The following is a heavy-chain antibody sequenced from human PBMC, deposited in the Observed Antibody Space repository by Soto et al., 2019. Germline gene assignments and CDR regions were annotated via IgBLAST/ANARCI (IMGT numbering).Heavy chain of an antibody. CDR2: IIPVFDTV. CDR3: ARGGSGYVWFNEF. V-gene: IGHV1-69*01. CDR1: GGLFSSYA. D-gene: IGHD3-22*01. J-gene: IGHJ4*02. Sequence: QAQLVQSGAEVKKSGSSVKVSCKDTGGLFSSYAVSWVRQAPGQGLEWMGGIIPVFDTVYYAQKFQGRVTITADESTNTAYMELSSLRSEDTAMYYCARGGSGYVWFNEFRGQGTLVTVSS.